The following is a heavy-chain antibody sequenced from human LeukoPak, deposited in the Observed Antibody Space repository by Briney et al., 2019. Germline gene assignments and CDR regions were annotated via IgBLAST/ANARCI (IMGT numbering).Heavy chain of an antibody. Sequence: ASVKASCKASGYTFTGYYMHWVRQAPGQGLEWMGWINPNSGGTNYAQKFQGRVTMTRDTSISTAYMELSRLRSDDTAVYYCARGLSIVVVITTGYNWFDPWGQGTLVTVSS. CDR3: ARGLSIVVVITTGYNWFDP. CDR1: GYTFTGYY. V-gene: IGHV1-2*02. CDR2: INPNSGGT. J-gene: IGHJ5*02. D-gene: IGHD3-22*01.